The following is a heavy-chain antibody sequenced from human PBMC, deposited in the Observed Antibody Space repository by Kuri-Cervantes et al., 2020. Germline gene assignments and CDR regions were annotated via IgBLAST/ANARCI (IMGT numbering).Heavy chain of an antibody. CDR2: IYWDDDK. V-gene: IGHV2-5*02. CDR1: GFSLSTSGVG. D-gene: IGHD6-19*01. Sequence: SGPTLVKPTQTLTLTCTFSGFSLSTSGVGVGWIRQPPGKALEWLALIYWDDDKRYSPSLKTRLTISKDTSKNQVVLTRTNMDPVDTATYYCARALAVAGLYYFDYWGQGTLVTVSS. CDR3: ARALAVAGLYYFDY. J-gene: IGHJ4*02.